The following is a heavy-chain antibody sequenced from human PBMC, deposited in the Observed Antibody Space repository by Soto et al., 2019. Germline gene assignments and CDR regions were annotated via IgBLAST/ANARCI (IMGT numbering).Heavy chain of an antibody. D-gene: IGHD3-22*01. CDR3: ATGYYDSSGYYSDY. CDR1: RFSFRIYN. Sequence: GASLKLSCAAPRFSFRIYNMDWVRQAPEKGLEWVSSISSRSSDIYYADSVKGRFTISRDNAKNSLSLQMNNLRAEDTAVYYCATGYYDSSGYYSDYWGQGT. J-gene: IGHJ4*02. CDR2: ISSRSSDI. V-gene: IGHV3-21*01.